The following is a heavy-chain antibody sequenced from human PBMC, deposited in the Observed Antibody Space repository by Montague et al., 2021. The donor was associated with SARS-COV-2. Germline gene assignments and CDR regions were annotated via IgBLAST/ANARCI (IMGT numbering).Heavy chain of an antibody. D-gene: IGHD2-2*03. CDR3: ARGAPGY. CDR2: IAHVGTT. J-gene: IGHJ4*02. CDR1: GGSFSDYH. Sequence: SETLSLTCAVYGGSFSDYHWTWIRQSAGKGLEWIGQIAHVGTTKYNPSLESRVTISIDTSKNQFSLKLTSVTAADTAIYYCARGAPGYWGQGTLVTVSS. V-gene: IGHV4-34*01.